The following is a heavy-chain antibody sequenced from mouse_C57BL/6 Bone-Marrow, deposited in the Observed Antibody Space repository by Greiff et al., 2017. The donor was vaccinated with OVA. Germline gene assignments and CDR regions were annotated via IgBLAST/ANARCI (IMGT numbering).Heavy chain of an antibody. J-gene: IGHJ4*01. CDR1: GYAFSSYW. CDR3: AREGNYEGNYYAMDY. D-gene: IGHD2-1*01. V-gene: IGHV1-80*01. Sequence: QVQLQQSGAELVKPGASVKISCKASGYAFSSYWMNWVKQRPGKGLEWIGQIYPGDGDTNYNGKFKGKATLTADKSSSTAYMQLSSLTSEDSAVYVCAREGNYEGNYYAMDYWGQGTSVTVSS. CDR2: IYPGDGDT.